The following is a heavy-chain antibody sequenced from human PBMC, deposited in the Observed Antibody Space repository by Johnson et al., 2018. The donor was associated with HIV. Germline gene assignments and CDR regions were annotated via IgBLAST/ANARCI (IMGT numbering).Heavy chain of an antibody. D-gene: IGHD3-10*01. J-gene: IGHJ3*02. CDR2: IYRGGNT. Sequence: VQLVESGGGLIQPGGSLRLSCAGSGFTVSSNYMSWVRQDPGKGLEWVSVIYRGGNTYYADSVKGRFTISRDNSKNTLYLQMNSLRAEYTAVYYYSSDNGGTKDAFDMWGQGTMVSVSS. CDR1: GFTVSSNY. V-gene: IGHV3-53*01. CDR3: SSDNGGTKDAFDM.